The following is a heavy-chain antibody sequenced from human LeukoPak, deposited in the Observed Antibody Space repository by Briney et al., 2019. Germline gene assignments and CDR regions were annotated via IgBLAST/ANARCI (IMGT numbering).Heavy chain of an antibody. CDR3: VRGDARED. CDR2: ISGRGRSK. D-gene: IGHD5-24*01. Sequence: GGSLRLSCAASGFTFSSYAINWVRQAPGKGLEWVSVISGRGRSKDYADSVKGRFTISRDNSKNTLYLEMNSLRVEDAAVYYCVRGDAREDWGQATLVTVSS. J-gene: IGHJ4*02. V-gene: IGHV3-23*01. CDR1: GFTFSSYA.